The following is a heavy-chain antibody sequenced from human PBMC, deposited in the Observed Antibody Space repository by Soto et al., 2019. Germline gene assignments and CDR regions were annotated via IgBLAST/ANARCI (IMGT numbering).Heavy chain of an antibody. CDR1: GFTFSSYG. V-gene: IGHV3-30*18. Sequence: QVQLVESGGGGVQPGRSLRLCCAASGFTFSSYGMHWVGQAPGKGREWVAVISYDGRNKYYADSVKGRFTISRDNSKNTLYLQMSSLRAADTAVYYCVKDGSSGWPYYYGLDVWGQGTTVTVSS. D-gene: IGHD6-19*01. J-gene: IGHJ6*02. CDR3: VKDGSSGWPYYYGLDV. CDR2: ISYDGRNK.